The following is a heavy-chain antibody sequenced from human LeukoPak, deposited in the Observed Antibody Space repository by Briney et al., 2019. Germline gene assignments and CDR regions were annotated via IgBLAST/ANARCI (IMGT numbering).Heavy chain of an antibody. CDR3: AKVKMGVGGSGYLYYFDY. D-gene: IGHD3-22*01. V-gene: IGHV3-30*02. CDR2: IRNDGIKK. J-gene: IGHJ4*02. Sequence: GGSLRLSCAASGFTFSSYGMHWVRQAPGKGLEWVAFIRNDGIKKYYADSVKGRFTISRDNSKNTLYLQVKSLRAEDTALYYCAKVKMGVGGSGYLYYFDYWGQGTLVTVSS. CDR1: GFTFSSYG.